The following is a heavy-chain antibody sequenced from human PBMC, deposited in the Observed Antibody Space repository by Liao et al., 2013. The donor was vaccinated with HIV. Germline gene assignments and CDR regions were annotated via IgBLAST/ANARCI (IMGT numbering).Heavy chain of an antibody. CDR2: IYYSGST. V-gene: IGHV4-59*01. D-gene: IGHD1-26*01. CDR3: ARGVVGYSGSYTPYYYFDY. Sequence: QVQLQESGPGLVKPSETLSLTCTVSGGSISSYYWSWIRQPPGKGLEWIGYIYYSGSTNYNPSLKSRVTISVDTSKNQFSLKLSSVTAADTAVYYCARGVVGYSGSYTPYYYFDYWGQGTLVTVSS. CDR1: GGSISSYY. J-gene: IGHJ4*02.